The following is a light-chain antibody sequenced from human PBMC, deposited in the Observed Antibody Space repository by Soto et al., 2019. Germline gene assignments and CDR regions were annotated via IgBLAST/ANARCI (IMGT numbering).Light chain of an antibody. CDR1: QTNSSS. Sequence: DIQMTQFPSTLSASIGDRVTITCRASQTNSSSLAWYQQKPGKAPKLLIYKASNLETGVPSRFSGSGSGTEFALTISSLQPDDFATYYCQQYIRYSPYTFGQGTRLEIK. V-gene: IGKV1-5*03. J-gene: IGKJ2*01. CDR2: KAS. CDR3: QQYIRYSPYT.